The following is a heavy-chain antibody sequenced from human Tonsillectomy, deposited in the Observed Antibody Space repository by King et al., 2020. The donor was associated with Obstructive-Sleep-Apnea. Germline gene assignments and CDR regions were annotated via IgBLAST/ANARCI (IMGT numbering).Heavy chain of an antibody. J-gene: IGHJ4*02. CDR3: TRDRPLDY. V-gene: IGHV3-49*03. CDR1: GFTFGDYA. Sequence: VQLVESGGGLVQPGRSLRLSCTASGFTFGDYAMSWFRQAPGKGLEWVGFIRRKADGEVREYAASVKGRFTISRGDSKSISYLQMNSLTNEDTAVYYCTRDRPLDYWGQGTLVTVSS. CDR2: IRRKADGEVR.